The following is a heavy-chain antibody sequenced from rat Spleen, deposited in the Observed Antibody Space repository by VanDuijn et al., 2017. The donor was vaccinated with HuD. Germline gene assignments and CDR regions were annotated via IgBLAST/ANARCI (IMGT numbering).Heavy chain of an antibody. V-gene: IGHV5-22*01. D-gene: IGHD4-1*01. CDR2: ISYEGSGT. J-gene: IGHJ3*01. Sequence: EVQLVESDGGLVQPGRSLKLSCAASGFTFSDYYMAWVRQAPKKGLEWVASISYEGSGTYYGDSVKGRFTISRDNAKSTLYLQMDSLRSEDTATYYCTTYGGLRNWFAYWGQGTLVTVSS. CDR3: TTYGGLRNWFAY. CDR1: GFTFSDYY.